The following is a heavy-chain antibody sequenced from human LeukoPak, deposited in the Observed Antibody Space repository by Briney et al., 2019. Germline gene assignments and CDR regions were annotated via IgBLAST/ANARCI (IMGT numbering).Heavy chain of an antibody. CDR1: GFTFSSYA. V-gene: IGHV3-23*01. Sequence: GGSLRLSCAAFGFTFSSYAMSWVRQAPGKGLDWVSAISGSGGSTYYADSVKGRFTISRGNSKNTLYLQMNSLRAEDTAVYYCAKAYYGDYYDYWGQGALVTVS. CDR2: ISGSGGST. D-gene: IGHD4-17*01. CDR3: AKAYYGDYYDY. J-gene: IGHJ4*02.